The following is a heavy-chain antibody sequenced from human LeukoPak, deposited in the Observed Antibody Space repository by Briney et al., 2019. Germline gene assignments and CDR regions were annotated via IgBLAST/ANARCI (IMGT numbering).Heavy chain of an antibody. D-gene: IGHD6-6*01. CDR3: ARAHSSSSTFDL. J-gene: IGHJ4*02. Sequence: GRSLRLSSAASGFTFSDYGIHWVRQAPGQGLEWVALIWYDGSKKYYADSVKGRFTISRDNTKNTLYLQLNSLRADDTAVYYCARAHSSSSTFDLWGQGTLVTVSS. V-gene: IGHV3-33*01. CDR1: GFTFSDYG. CDR2: IWYDGSKK.